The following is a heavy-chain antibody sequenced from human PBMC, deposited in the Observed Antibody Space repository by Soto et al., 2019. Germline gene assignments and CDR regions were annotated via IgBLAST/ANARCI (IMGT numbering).Heavy chain of an antibody. J-gene: IGHJ6*02. CDR3: ASQTSCYYGSGSQGKKYYYYYGMDV. D-gene: IGHD3-10*01. Sequence: ASVKVSCKASGYTFTSYYMHWVRQAPVQGLEWMGIINPSGGSTSYAQKFQGRVTMTRDTSTSTVYMELSSLRSEDTAVYYCASQTSCYYGSGSQGKKYYYYYGMDVWGQVTTVTVYS. V-gene: IGHV1-46*01. CDR2: INPSGGST. CDR1: GYTFTSYY.